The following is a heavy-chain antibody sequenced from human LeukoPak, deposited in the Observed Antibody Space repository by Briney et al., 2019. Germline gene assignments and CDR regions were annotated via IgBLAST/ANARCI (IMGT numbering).Heavy chain of an antibody. J-gene: IGHJ6*03. V-gene: IGHV3-23*01. D-gene: IGHD1-1*01. CDR2: ISGSGSGT. Sequence: RGSLRLSCTASGFTFSSSAITWVRQAPGKGLEWVSGISGSGSGTYYADFVKGRFTISRDNSKNTMYLEMNSLRAEDTAVYYCAKMNGYMDVWGKGTTVTVSS. CDR1: GFTFSSSA. CDR3: AKMNGYMDV.